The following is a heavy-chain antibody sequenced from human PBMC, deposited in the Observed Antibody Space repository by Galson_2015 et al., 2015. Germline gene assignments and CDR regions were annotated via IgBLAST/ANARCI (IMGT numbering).Heavy chain of an antibody. V-gene: IGHV1-69*13. Sequence: SVKVSCKASGDTFSRYAISWVQQAPGQGLEWMGGIIPIVGTANYAQKFQDRVTNTADESTTTAYMELSSLRSEDTAMYYCARSGGGVIVPVSMSGSNHYYYMDVWGKGTTVTVSS. CDR2: IIPIVGTA. CDR3: ARSGGGVIVPVSMSGSNHYYYMDV. J-gene: IGHJ6*03. CDR1: GDTFSRYA. D-gene: IGHD2/OR15-2a*01.